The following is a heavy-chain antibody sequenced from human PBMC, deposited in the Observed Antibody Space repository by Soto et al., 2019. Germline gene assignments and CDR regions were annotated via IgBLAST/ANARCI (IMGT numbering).Heavy chain of an antibody. Sequence: PSETLSLTCAVSGGSISSSNWWSWVRQPPGKGLEWIGEIYHSGSTNYNPSLKSRATISVDKSKNQFSLKLSSVTAADTAVYYCALLYDSSGYYSNAFDIWGQGTMVTVSS. CDR1: GGSISSSNW. CDR3: ALLYDSSGYYSNAFDI. J-gene: IGHJ3*02. V-gene: IGHV4-4*02. CDR2: IYHSGST. D-gene: IGHD3-22*01.